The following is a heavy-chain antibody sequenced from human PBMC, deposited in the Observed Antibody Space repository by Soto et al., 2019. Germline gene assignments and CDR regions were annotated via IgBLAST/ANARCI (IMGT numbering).Heavy chain of an antibody. CDR2: INHSGST. CDR1: GGSFSCYY. V-gene: IGHV4-34*01. Sequence: SETLSLTCAVYGGSFSCYYWSWIRQPPGKGLEWIGEINHSGSTNYNPSLKSRVTISVDTSKNQFSLKLSSVTAADTAVYYCARGDYYYYGMDVWGQGTTVTVSS. CDR3: ARGDYYYYGMDV. J-gene: IGHJ6*02.